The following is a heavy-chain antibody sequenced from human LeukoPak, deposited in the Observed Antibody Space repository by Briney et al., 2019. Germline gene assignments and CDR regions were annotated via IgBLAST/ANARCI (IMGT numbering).Heavy chain of an antibody. CDR3: ARASWWVHSGSSTGGFDY. CDR1: GGTFSSYA. Sequence: ASVKVSCKASGGTFSSYAISWVRQAPGQGLEWMGRIIPIFGTANYAQKFQGRVTITTDESTSTAYMELISLRSEDTAVYYCARASWWVHSGSSTGGFDYWGQGTLVTVSS. V-gene: IGHV1-69*05. CDR2: IIPIFGTA. D-gene: IGHD1-26*01. J-gene: IGHJ4*02.